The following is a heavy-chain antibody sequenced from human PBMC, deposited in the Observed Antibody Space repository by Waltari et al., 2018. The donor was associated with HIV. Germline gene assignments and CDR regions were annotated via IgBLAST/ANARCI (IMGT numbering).Heavy chain of an antibody. D-gene: IGHD5-18*01. CDR2: ITTKTDSYAT. V-gene: IGHV3-73*01. CDR1: GFTFSGSH. J-gene: IGHJ6*02. CDR3: AFGSFGPRYYGMDV. Sequence: QPGGSLTLSCATSGFTFSGSHIHWVRHASGKGLEWVGRITTKTDSYATASASSVKGRFTISRDDSENTADLQMNSLKTEDTAVYYCAFGSFGPRYYGMDVWGQGTTVTVSS.